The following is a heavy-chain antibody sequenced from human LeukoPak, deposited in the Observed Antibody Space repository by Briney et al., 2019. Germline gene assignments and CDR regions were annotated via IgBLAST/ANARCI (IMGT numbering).Heavy chain of an antibody. J-gene: IGHJ4*02. V-gene: IGHV3-7*01. Sequence: PGGSLRLSCAASELTSSTSWMSWVRQAPGKGLEWVAQTKQDGSEKYYVDSVKGRFTTSRDKNSLFLQMNSVRAEDTAVYYCVGWGISGTTNHWGQGTLVTVSS. CDR2: TKQDGSEK. CDR3: VGWGISGTTNH. CDR1: ELTSSTSW. D-gene: IGHD1-7*01.